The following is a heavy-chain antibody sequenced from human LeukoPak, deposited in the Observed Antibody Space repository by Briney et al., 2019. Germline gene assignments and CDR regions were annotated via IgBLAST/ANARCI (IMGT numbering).Heavy chain of an antibody. D-gene: IGHD1-26*01. V-gene: IGHV4-34*01. Sequence: ETLSLTCAVYGGSFSGYYWSWIRQPPGKGLEWIGEINHSGSTNYNPSLKSRVTISEDTSKNQFSLKLSSVTAADTAVYYCASKKNSGSYYYAFDIWGQGTMVTVSS. CDR3: ASKKNSGSYYYAFDI. J-gene: IGHJ3*02. CDR1: GGSFSGYY. CDR2: INHSGST.